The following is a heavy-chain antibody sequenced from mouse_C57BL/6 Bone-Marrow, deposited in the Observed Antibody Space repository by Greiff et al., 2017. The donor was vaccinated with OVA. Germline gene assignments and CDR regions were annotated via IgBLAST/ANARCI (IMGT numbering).Heavy chain of an antibody. CDR1: GFTFSDYG. Sequence: EVKLVESGGGLVKPGGSLKLSCAASGFTFSDYGMHWVRQAPEKGLEWVAYISSGSSTIYYADTVKGRFTISRDNAKNTLFLQMTSLRSEDTAMYYWARQAITTVVASYYAMDYWGQGTSVTVSS. V-gene: IGHV5-17*01. D-gene: IGHD1-1*01. J-gene: IGHJ4*01. CDR2: ISSGSSTI. CDR3: ARQAITTVVASYYAMDY.